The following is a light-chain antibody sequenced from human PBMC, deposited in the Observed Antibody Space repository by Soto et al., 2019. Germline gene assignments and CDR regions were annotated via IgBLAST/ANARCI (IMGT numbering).Light chain of an antibody. CDR3: QQSYSTPHT. J-gene: IGKJ2*01. CDR1: QSISSY. V-gene: IGKV1-39*01. CDR2: AAS. Sequence: DIQMTQSPSSQSASVGDRVTITCRASQSISSYLNWYQQKPRKAPKLLIYAASSLQRGVPSRFSGSGSGTDFTLTITSLQPEDFATYYCQQSYSTPHTFGQGTKLEIK.